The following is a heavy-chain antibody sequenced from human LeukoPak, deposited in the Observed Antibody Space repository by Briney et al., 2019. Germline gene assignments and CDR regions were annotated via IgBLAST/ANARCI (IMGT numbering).Heavy chain of an antibody. D-gene: IGHD6-13*01. Sequence: PGGSLRLSCAASGFTFSDYYISWIRQAPGKGLEWVSYISSSSSYTNYADSVKGRFTISRDNAKNSLYLQMNSLKAEDTGVYYCARLGSSWNNFDYWGQGTLVTVSS. V-gene: IGHV3-11*06. CDR3: ARLGSSWNNFDY. CDR1: GFTFSDYY. CDR2: ISSSSSYT. J-gene: IGHJ4*02.